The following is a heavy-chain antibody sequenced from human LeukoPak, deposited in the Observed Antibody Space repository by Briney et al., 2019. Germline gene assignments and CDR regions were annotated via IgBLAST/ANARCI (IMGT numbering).Heavy chain of an antibody. CDR3: ARDRTLRFLESTTYYFDY. Sequence: GGSLRLSCAASRFTFSSYGMHWVRQAPGKGLEWVAVISYDGGNKYYADSVKGRFTISRDNSKNSLYLQMNSLRAEDTAVYYCARDRTLRFLESTTYYFDYWGQGTLVTVSS. J-gene: IGHJ4*02. V-gene: IGHV3-30*03. CDR1: RFTFSSYG. D-gene: IGHD3-3*01. CDR2: ISYDGGNK.